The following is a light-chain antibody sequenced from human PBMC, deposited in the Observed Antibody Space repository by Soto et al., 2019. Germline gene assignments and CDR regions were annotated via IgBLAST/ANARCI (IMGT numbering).Light chain of an antibody. CDR2: EVT. CDR1: SSDVGGYRY. CDR3: SSYTDRSTYV. V-gene: IGLV2-14*01. J-gene: IGLJ1*01. Sequence: QSALTQPASVSGSPGQSITISCTGTSSDVGGYRYVSWYQQHPGKAPKLMIYEVTNRPSGVSNRFSGSKSDNTASLTISGLQAEDEADYYCSSYTDRSTYVFGTGTKLTVL.